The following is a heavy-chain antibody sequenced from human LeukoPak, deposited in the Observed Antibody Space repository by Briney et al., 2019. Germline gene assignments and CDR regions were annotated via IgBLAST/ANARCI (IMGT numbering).Heavy chain of an antibody. V-gene: IGHV3-30*03. CDR3: ARPQGGRQLWLHFDY. Sequence: GGSLRLSCVVSGFTFSNYGMHWVRQAPGKGLEWVAVISYDGNNKYYADSVKGRFTISRDNSKNTLYLQMNSLRAEDTAVYYCARPQGGRQLWLHFDYWGQGTLVTVSS. CDR2: ISYDGNNK. D-gene: IGHD5-18*01. CDR1: GFTFSNYG. J-gene: IGHJ4*02.